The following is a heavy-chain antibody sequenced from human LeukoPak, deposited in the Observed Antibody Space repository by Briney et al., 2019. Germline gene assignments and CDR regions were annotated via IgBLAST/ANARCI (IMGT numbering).Heavy chain of an antibody. CDR3: ARDNTRRHDILTGYLDY. J-gene: IGHJ4*02. CDR1: GGSFSIYY. CDR2: INHSGST. V-gene: IGHV4-34*01. D-gene: IGHD3-9*01. Sequence: PSETLSLTCAVYGGSFSIYYWSWVRQPPGKGLEWIGEINHSGSTNYNPSRKSRVTISVDTSKNQFSLKLSSVPAADTAVYYCARDNTRRHDILTGYLDYWGQGTLVTVSS.